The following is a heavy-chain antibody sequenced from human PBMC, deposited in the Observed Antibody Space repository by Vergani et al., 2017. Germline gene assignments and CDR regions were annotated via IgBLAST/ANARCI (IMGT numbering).Heavy chain of an antibody. J-gene: IGHJ4*02. V-gene: IGHV1-46*01. D-gene: IGHD5-12*01. CDR1: GYTFTSYD. Sequence: QVQLVQSGAEVKKPGASVKVSCKASGYTFTSYDINWVRQATGQGLEWMGIINPSGGSTSYAQKLQGRVTMTRDTSTSTVYMELRSLRSEDTAVYYCASIPFSGYGLGDYWGQGTLVTVSS. CDR2: INPSGGST. CDR3: ASIPFSGYGLGDY.